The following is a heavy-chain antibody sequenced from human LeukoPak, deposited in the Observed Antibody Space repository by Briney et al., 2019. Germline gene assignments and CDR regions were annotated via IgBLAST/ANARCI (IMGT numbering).Heavy chain of an antibody. J-gene: IGHJ4*02. CDR3: ARDRYGGNSGHLDY. V-gene: IGHV4-31*03. CDR2: FYSSGRP. D-gene: IGHD4-23*01. Sequence: SETLSLTCTVSGGPIRSGGYYWSWIRQHPGKGLEWIGYFYSSGRPYYNRSLKSRVTISVDTSKTQFSLKLSAVAAADPAVYYGARDRYGGNSGHLDYWGQGTLVTVSS. CDR1: GGPIRSGGYY.